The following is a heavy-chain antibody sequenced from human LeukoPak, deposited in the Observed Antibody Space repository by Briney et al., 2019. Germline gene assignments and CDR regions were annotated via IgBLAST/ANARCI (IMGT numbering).Heavy chain of an antibody. V-gene: IGHV3-23*01. J-gene: IGHJ3*02. CDR3: ANEYSKGDI. D-gene: IGHD4-11*01. CDR2: ISGSGGNT. CDR1: GFTVSSNY. Sequence: GALRLSCAASGFTVSSNYMSWVRQAPGKGLEWVSAISGSGGNTYYADSVKGRFTISRDNSKNTLYLQMNSLRAEDAAVYYCANEYSKGDIWGQGTMVTVSS.